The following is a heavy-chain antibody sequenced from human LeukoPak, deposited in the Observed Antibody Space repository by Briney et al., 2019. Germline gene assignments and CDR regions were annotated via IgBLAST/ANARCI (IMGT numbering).Heavy chain of an antibody. CDR2: IYYSGRT. V-gene: IGHV4-59*08. CDR1: AGSSSSYY. CDR3: ARHYYYSYYYMDV. Sequence: PSETLALTTTVSAGSSSSYYWTWIRQPPGKGLNWTGYIYYSGRTNYTPSLKSRVTISGDTTKNQFSLKLSSVTAADTAVYYCARHYYYSYYYMDVWGKGTTVTVSS. J-gene: IGHJ6*03.